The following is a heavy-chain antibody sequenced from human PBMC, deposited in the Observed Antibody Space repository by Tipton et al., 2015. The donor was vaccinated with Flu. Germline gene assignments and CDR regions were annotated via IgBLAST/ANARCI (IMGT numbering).Heavy chain of an antibody. V-gene: IGHV1-2*06. J-gene: IGHJ4*02. D-gene: IGHD1-1*01. CDR3: AGVNGVTGGSFDY. CDR2: INPNSGGT. CDR1: GYTFTGYY. Sequence: QVQLVQSGAEVKKPGASVKVSCKASGYTFTGYYMHWVRQAPGQGLEWMGRINPNSGGTNYAQKFQGRVTMTRDTSISTAYMELSRLRADDTAVYYGAGVNGVTGGSFDYWGQGTLVTVSS.